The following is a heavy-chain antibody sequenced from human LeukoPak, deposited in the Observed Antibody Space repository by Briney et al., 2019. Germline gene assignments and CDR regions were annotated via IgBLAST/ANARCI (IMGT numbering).Heavy chain of an antibody. V-gene: IGHV4-39*01. Sequence: SETLSLTCTVSGGSISSSSYYWGWIRQPPGKGLGWIGSIYYSGSTYYNPSLKSRVTISVDTSKNQFSLKLSSVTAADTAVYYCARQGGYLYGNWIDPWGQGTLVTVSS. CDR2: IYYSGST. CDR1: GGSISSSSYY. J-gene: IGHJ5*02. D-gene: IGHD3-22*01. CDR3: ARQGGYLYGNWIDP.